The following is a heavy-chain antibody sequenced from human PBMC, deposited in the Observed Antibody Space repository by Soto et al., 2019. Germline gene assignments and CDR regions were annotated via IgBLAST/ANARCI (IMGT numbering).Heavy chain of an antibody. CDR1: SGSISSGYW. CDR3: ARCGAYSMDF. CDR2: VHRSGSA. J-gene: IGHJ6*03. V-gene: IGHV4-4*02. D-gene: IGHD2-21*01. Sequence: PSETLSLTCAVSSGSISSGYWWTWVRQPPGKGLEWLAEVHRSGSAHYNPSLESRLTILVDQSRDQFSLELRSVTDADTAVYYCARCGAYSMDFWGKGASVTVSS.